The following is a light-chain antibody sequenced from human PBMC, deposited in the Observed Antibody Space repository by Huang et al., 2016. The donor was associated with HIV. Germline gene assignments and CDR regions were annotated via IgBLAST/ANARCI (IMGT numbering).Light chain of an antibody. Sequence: EIVMTQSPATLSVSPGERATLSCRASQSVSSNIAWYQQKPGQAPRLLIYGASNRATGIPARFSGSGAGTEFTLTISSLQSEDFAVYYCQQYNNWPPLITFGQGTRVEIK. CDR3: QQYNNWPPLIT. CDR1: QSVSSN. J-gene: IGKJ5*01. V-gene: IGKV3-15*01. CDR2: GAS.